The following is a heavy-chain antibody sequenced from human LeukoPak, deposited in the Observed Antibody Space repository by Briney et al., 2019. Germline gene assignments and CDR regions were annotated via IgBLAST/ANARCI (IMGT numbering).Heavy chain of an antibody. CDR1: GGSISRFY. D-gene: IGHD3-10*01. Sequence: SETLSLTCTVSGGSISRFYWSWIRQPPGKGLQWIGYIYNSGSTKYNPSLTSRVTISIDTSKNQSSLKLSSVTAADAAVYYCARESGTGWFDPWGQGTLVTVSS. CDR3: ARESGTGWFDP. CDR2: IYNSGST. V-gene: IGHV4-59*01. J-gene: IGHJ5*02.